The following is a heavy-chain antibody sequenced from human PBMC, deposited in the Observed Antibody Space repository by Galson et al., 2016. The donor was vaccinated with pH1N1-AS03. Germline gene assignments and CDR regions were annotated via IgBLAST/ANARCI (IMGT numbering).Heavy chain of an antibody. CDR1: GLEFSYFW. V-gene: IGHV3-7*03. D-gene: IGHD3-16*01. J-gene: IGHJ4*02. Sequence: SLRLSCAASGLEFSYFWMTWVRQAPGKGPEWVANIKQDGSETHSLDSVKGRFTISRVNAKNSLYLQMNSLRVEDTAMYYCARGEMIGDDSWGQGTLVTVSS. CDR3: ARGEMIGDDS. CDR2: IKQDGSET.